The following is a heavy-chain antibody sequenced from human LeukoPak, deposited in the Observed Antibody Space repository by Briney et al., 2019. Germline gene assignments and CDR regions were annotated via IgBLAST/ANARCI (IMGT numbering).Heavy chain of an antibody. CDR2: FSWNSGSI. D-gene: IGHD5-18*01. CDR3: AKGSRDGGYSYGDNFDY. V-gene: IGHV3-9*01. Sequence: PGRSLRLSCAASGFTFDDYAMHWVRQAPGKGLEWVSGFSWNSGSIGYADSVKGRFTISRDNAKNSLYLQMNSLRAEDTALYYCAKGSRDGGYSYGDNFDYWGQGTLVTVSS. J-gene: IGHJ4*02. CDR1: GFTFDDYA.